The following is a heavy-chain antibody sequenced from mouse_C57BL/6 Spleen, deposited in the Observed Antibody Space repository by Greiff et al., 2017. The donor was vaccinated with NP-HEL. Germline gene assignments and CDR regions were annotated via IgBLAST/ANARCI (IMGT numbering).Heavy chain of an antibody. CDR1: GYAFSSYW. CDR2: IYPGDGDA. Sequence: QVQLQQSGAELVKPGASVKISCKASGYAFSSYWMHWVKQSPGKGLEWIGLIYPGDGDANSTGMFTGKATLTADKSSSTAYMQLSSLTSEDSAVYFCARGDYYGSSAFAYWGQGTLVTVSA. V-gene: IGHV1-80*01. D-gene: IGHD1-1*01. J-gene: IGHJ3*01. CDR3: ARGDYYGSSAFAY.